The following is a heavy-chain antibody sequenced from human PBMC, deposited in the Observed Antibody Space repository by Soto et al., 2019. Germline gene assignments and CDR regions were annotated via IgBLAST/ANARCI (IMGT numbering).Heavy chain of an antibody. CDR3: TRDLFSYDYSGILWFDP. CDR2: IRSKGHNYAT. CDR1: GFAFSGSA. D-gene: IGHD3-16*01. V-gene: IGHV3-73*02. Sequence: EVQLVESGGGLVQPGGSLKLSCAASGFAFSGSAMYWVRQASGKGPEWVGRIRSKGHNYATEYAASVKGRFTISRDDSKNTVYLQMNSLQTEDTAVYYCTRDLFSYDYSGILWFDPWGQGTLVTVSS. J-gene: IGHJ5*02.